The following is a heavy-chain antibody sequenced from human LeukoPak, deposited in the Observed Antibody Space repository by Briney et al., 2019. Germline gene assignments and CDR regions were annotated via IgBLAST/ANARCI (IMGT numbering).Heavy chain of an antibody. Sequence: PGGSLRLSCAASGFTFSSYAMSWVRQAPGKGLEWVSAISGSGGSTYYADSVKGRFTISRDNSKNTLYLQMNSLRAEDTAVYYCAKGYSSGWYPDQCFDYWGQGTLVTVSS. CDR2: ISGSGGST. J-gene: IGHJ4*02. D-gene: IGHD6-19*01. CDR3: AKGYSSGWYPDQCFDY. CDR1: GFTFSSYA. V-gene: IGHV3-23*01.